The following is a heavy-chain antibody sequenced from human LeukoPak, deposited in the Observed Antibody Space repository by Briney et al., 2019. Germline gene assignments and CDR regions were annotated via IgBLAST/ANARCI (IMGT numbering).Heavy chain of an antibody. J-gene: IGHJ4*02. Sequence: GGSLRLSCAASGFTFNNYSMNWVRQAPGKGLEGVSSISYSSSYIYYVDSVKGRFTISRDNAKNSLYLQMNSLRVEDTAVYYCARGHYDILTRIDYWGQGTLVTVSS. CDR1: GFTFNNYS. CDR2: ISYSSSYI. D-gene: IGHD3-9*01. V-gene: IGHV3-21*01. CDR3: ARGHYDILTRIDY.